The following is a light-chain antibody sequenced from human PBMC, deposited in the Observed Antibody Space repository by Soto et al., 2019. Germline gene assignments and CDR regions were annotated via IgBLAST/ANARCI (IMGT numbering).Light chain of an antibody. CDR1: SSDGGGYDY. CDR2: DVS. V-gene: IGLV2-14*01. Sequence: QSVLTQPASVSGSPVQSITISCTGRSSDGGGYDYVSWYQQYPGKAPKLMIYDVSNRPSGVSNRFSGSKSGKTGSLTISGLQADDQADYYCSSFTSSTARVFGSATKVTVL. CDR3: SSFTSSTARV. J-gene: IGLJ1*01.